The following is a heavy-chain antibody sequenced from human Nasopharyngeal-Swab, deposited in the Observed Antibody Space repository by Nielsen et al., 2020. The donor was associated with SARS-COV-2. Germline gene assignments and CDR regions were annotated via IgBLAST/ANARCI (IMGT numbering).Heavy chain of an antibody. Sequence: LRLSCVVSGGSISSADYSWNWIRQSPGRGLEWIGNIYHSGNTSYNPSLKSRVTISVDRSKSHFSLKMPSVTAADTAVYFCARGKDFGEYYFDYWGQGTLVTVSS. CDR3: ARGKDFGEYYFDY. V-gene: IGHV4-30-2*06. CDR1: GGSISSADYS. D-gene: IGHD3-10*01. CDR2: IYHSGNT. J-gene: IGHJ4*02.